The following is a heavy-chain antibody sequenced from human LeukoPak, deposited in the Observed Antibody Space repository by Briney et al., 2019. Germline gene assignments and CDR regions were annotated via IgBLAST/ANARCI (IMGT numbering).Heavy chain of an antibody. V-gene: IGHV3-21*01. CDR2: ISSSSSYI. D-gene: IGHD2-15*01. J-gene: IGHJ4*02. CDR1: GFTFSSYS. CDR3: AKDMVEHCSDY. Sequence: GGSLRLSCAASGFTFSSYSMNWVRQAPGKGLEWVSSISSSSSYIYYADSVKGRFTISRDNAKNSLYLQMNSLRAEDTAVYYCAKDMVEHCSDYWGQGTLVTVSS.